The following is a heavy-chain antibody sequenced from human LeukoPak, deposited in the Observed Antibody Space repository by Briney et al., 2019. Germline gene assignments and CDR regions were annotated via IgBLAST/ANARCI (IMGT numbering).Heavy chain of an antibody. V-gene: IGHV3-30-3*01. CDR2: ISYDGSNK. J-gene: IGHJ3*02. D-gene: IGHD6-19*01. CDR3: ARDFPYSSGWYAFDI. CDR1: GFTFSSYA. Sequence: GGSLRLSCAASGFTFSSYAMHWVRQAPGKGLEWVAIISYDGSNKYYADSVKGRFTISRDNSKNTLYLQMNSLRAEDTAVYYCARDFPYSSGWYAFDIWGQGTMVTVSS.